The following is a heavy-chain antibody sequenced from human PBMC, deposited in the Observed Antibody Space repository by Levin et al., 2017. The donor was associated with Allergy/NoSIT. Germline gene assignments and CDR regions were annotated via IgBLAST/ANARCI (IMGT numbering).Heavy chain of an antibody. CDR2: ISGSGGNT. D-gene: IGHD3-10*01. CDR1: GFTFSSYD. V-gene: IGHV3-23*01. Sequence: GGSLRLSCAASGFTFSSYDMSWVRQAPGKGLEWVSAISGSGGNTYYADSVKGRFTISRDNSKNTLYLQMNSLRAEDTAVYYCAKDLGGGHYYFDYWGQGTLVTVSS. J-gene: IGHJ4*02. CDR3: AKDLGGGHYYFDY.